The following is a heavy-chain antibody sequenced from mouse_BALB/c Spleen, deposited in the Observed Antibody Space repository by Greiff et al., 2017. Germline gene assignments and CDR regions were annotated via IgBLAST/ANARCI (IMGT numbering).Heavy chain of an antibody. V-gene: IGHV5-9-4*01. CDR3: ARDSFDV. CDR1: GFTFSSYA. J-gene: IGHJ1*01. CDR2: ISSGGSYT. Sequence: EVKVEESGGGLVKPGGSLKLSCAASGFTFSSYAMSWVRQSPEKRLEWVAEISSGGSYTYYPDTVTGRFTISRDNAKNTLYLEMSSLRSEDTAMYYCARDSFDVWGAGTTVTVSS.